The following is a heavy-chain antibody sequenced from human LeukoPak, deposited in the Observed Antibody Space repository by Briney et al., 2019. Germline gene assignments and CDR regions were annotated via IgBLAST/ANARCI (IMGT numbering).Heavy chain of an antibody. D-gene: IGHD5-24*01. CDR2: IIPIFGTA. J-gene: IGHJ4*02. V-gene: IGHV1-69*13. CDR3: AANSDGYNLHYFDY. CDR1: GGTFSSNA. Sequence: SVKVSCKASGGTFSSNAISWVRQAPGQGLEWMGGIIPIFGTANYAQKFQGRVTITADESTSTAYMELSSLRSEDTAVYYCAANSDGYNLHYFDYWGQGTLVTVSS.